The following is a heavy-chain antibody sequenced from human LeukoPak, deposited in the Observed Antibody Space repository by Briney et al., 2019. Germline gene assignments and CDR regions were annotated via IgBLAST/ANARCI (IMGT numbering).Heavy chain of an antibody. J-gene: IGHJ4*02. V-gene: IGHV1-69*04. D-gene: IGHD1-20*01. CDR1: GGTFSSYA. Sequence: GASVKVSCKASGGTFSSYAISWVRQAPGQGLEWMGRIIPILGIANYAQKFQGRVTITADKSTSTAYMELSSLRSEDTAVYYCARAPLNWNDVFDYWGQGTLVTVSP. CDR3: ARAPLNWNDVFDY. CDR2: IIPILGIA.